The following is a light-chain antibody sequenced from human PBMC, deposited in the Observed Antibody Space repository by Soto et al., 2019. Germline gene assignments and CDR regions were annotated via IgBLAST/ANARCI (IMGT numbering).Light chain of an antibody. CDR2: EAS. CDR3: QQSYRTPPIT. Sequence: DIQMTQSPATLSASVGDRVTITCRASQSISRWLTWYQQKPGKAPKLLIYEASSLQSGVPSRFSGSGSGTDFTLTIISLQPEDFATYYCQQSYRTPPITFGQGTRLEIK. J-gene: IGKJ5*01. CDR1: QSISRW. V-gene: IGKV1-39*01.